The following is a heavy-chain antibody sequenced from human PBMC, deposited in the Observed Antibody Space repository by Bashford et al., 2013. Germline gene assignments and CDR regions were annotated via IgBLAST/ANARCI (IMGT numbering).Heavy chain of an antibody. D-gene: IGHD1/OR15-1a*01. CDR1: GYTFTGYY. J-gene: IGHJ5*02. V-gene: IGHV1-2*02. CDR2: INPNSGVT. CDR3: GRGTQTFDP. Sequence: ASVKVSCQASGYTFTGYYMHWVRQAPGQGLEWMGWINPNSGVTNYAQKFQGRVTMTRDTSITTVYMELSSLTSDDTALYYCGRGTQTFDPWGQGTLVTVSS.